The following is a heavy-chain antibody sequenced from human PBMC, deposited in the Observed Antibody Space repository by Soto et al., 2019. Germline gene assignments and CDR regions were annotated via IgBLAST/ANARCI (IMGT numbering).Heavy chain of an antibody. J-gene: IGHJ6*02. CDR2: IIPMFGTP. CDR3: TRPLRDRNVYHGLAV. D-gene: IGHD3-22*01. CDR1: GGTFSKYA. V-gene: IGHV1-69*01. Sequence: QVQLVQSGAELKKPGSSVKVSCKASGGTFSKYAISWVRQAPGQGLEWLGGIIPMFGTPNYAQKFQGRVTISADESTTTAYLELSCLRSADTAVYFFTRPLRDRNVYHGLAVWGQGTKVTVSS.